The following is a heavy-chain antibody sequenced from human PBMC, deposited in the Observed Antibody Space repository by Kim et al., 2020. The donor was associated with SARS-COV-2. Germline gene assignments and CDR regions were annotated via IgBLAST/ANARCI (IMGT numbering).Heavy chain of an antibody. CDR3: TSVDTAMVYTNAFDS. D-gene: IGHD5-18*01. J-gene: IGHJ3*02. V-gene: IGHV3-7*03. CDR2: IKQDGSEK. Sequence: GGSLRLSCAASGFTFSSYWMSWVRQAPGKGLEWVANIKQDGSEKYYVDSVKGRFTISRDNAKNSLYLQMNSLRAEDTAVYYCTSVDTAMVYTNAFDSWGQATMVTVSS. CDR1: GFTFSSYW.